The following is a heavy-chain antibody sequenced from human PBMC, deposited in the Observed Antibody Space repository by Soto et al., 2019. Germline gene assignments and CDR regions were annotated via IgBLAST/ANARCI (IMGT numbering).Heavy chain of an antibody. CDR2: IIPILGIA. CDR1: GGTFSSYT. J-gene: IGHJ4*02. CDR3: ARERGQDIVVVVASTYVDY. D-gene: IGHD2-15*01. Sequence: QVQLVQSGAEVKKPGSSVKVSCKASGGTFSSYTISWVRQAPGQGLEWMGRIIPILGIANYAQKYQGRVTITADKSTSTAYMELSSRRSEDTDVYYCARERGQDIVVVVASTYVDYWGQGTLFTVSS. V-gene: IGHV1-69*08.